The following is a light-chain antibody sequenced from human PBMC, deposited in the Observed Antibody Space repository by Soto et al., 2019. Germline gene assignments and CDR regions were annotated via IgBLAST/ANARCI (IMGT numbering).Light chain of an antibody. V-gene: IGLV2-14*01. CDR2: DVS. CDR3: SSYTSSSSFV. CDR1: GSYVGGYNY. Sequence: QSALTQPASVSGSPGQSITISCTGTGSYVGGYNYVSWYQQHPGKAPKLMIYDVSNRPSGVSNRFSGSKSGNTASLTISGLQAEDEADYYCSSYTSSSSFVFGTGTKVTVL. J-gene: IGLJ1*01.